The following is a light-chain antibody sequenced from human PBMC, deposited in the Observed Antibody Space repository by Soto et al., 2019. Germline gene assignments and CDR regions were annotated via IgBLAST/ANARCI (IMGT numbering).Light chain of an antibody. CDR2: GAS. J-gene: IGKJ1*01. CDR1: QSVSSSY. CDR3: QQYSNWPPRT. V-gene: IGKV3-15*01. Sequence: IVLTQSPGTLSVSPGERATLSCRASQSVSSSYLAWYQQKPGQAPRLLIYGASTRATGIPARFSGSGSGTEFTLTISSLQSEDFAVYYCQQYSNWPPRTFGQGTKVDI.